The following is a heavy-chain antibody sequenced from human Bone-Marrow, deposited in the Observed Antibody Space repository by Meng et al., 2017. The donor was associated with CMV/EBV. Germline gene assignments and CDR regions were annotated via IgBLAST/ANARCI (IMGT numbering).Heavy chain of an antibody. J-gene: IGHJ6*02. V-gene: IGHV1-18*01. CDR3: AREEYEYGDYGMDV. CDR2: ISAYNDNT. CDR1: GYTFTSYG. Sequence: ASVKVSCKASGYTFTSYGISWVRQAPGQGLEWMGWISAYNDNTNYAQKLQGRVTVTTDTSTSTAYMELRSLRSDDTAVYYCAREEYEYGDYGMDVWGQGTTVTVSS. D-gene: IGHD4-17*01.